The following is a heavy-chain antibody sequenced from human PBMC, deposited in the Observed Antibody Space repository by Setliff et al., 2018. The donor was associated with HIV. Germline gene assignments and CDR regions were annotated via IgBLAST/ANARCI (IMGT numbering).Heavy chain of an antibody. CDR3: AKGRSSNWLYYFDY. CDR1: GFTFEDYA. D-gene: IGHD6-13*01. J-gene: IGHJ4*02. Sequence: PGGSLRLSCAASGFTFEDYAMYWVRQAPGKGLEWVSGISWNSGSIGYADSVKGRFTMSGDNAKNSLYLQMNSLRAEDTALYYCAKGRSSNWLYYFDYWGQGTQVTVSS. CDR2: ISWNSGSI. V-gene: IGHV3-9*01.